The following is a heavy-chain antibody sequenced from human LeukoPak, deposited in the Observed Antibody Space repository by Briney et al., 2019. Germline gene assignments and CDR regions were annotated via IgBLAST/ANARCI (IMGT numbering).Heavy chain of an antibody. V-gene: IGHV4-39*01. Sequence: SETLSLTCTVSGDSISSSNYFWVWVRQPPGKGLEWITSINYSGTTYYNPSLKSRVTISVDTSKNQFSLKLSSVTAADTAVYYCAILLWFGEYYFDYWGQGTLVTVSS. D-gene: IGHD3-10*01. CDR3: AILLWFGEYYFDY. J-gene: IGHJ4*02. CDR1: GDSISSSNYF. CDR2: INYSGTT.